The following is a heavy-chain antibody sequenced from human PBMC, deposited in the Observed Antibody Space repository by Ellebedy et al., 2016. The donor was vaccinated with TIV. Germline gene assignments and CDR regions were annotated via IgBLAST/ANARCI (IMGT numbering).Heavy chain of an antibody. CDR3: ASGYSGGWYGIDQ. V-gene: IGHV3-48*02. J-gene: IGHJ4*02. CDR1: GFTFSSYS. CDR2: ITSGSEVI. Sequence: GESLKISCAASGFTFSSYSMDWVRQAPGRGLKWISYITSGSEVISYADSVKGRFTISRDNAKNSMYLQMNSLRDEDTAVYYCASGYSGGWYGIDQWGQGTLVTVSS. D-gene: IGHD6-19*01.